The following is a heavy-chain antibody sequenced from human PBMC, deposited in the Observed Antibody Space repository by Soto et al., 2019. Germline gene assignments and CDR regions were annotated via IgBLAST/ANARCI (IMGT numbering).Heavy chain of an antibody. V-gene: IGHV4-59*01. D-gene: IGHD4-17*01. CDR1: GGSISSYY. CDR3: ARTLYGDNVDD. J-gene: IGHJ4*02. CDR2: IYYSGST. Sequence: PSETLSLTCTVSGGSISSYYWSWIRQPPGKGLEWIGYIYYSGSTNYNPSLKSRVTISVDTSKNQFSLKLSSVTAADTAVYYCARTLYGDNVDDWGQGTLVTVSS.